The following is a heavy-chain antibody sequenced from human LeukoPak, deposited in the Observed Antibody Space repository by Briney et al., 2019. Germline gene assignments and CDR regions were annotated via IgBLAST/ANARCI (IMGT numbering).Heavy chain of an antibody. J-gene: IGHJ6*02. CDR2: IDYSGST. CDR3: AGSIAAAGYYYYGMDV. CDR1: GGSISSYY. V-gene: IGHV4-59*08. D-gene: IGHD6-13*01. Sequence: QSSETLSLTCTVSGGSISSYYWSWIRQSPGKGLEWIGYIDYSGSTNYNPSLKSRVTISVDTSRNQISLKLSSVTAADTAVYYCAGSIAAAGYYYYGMDVWGQGTTVTVSS.